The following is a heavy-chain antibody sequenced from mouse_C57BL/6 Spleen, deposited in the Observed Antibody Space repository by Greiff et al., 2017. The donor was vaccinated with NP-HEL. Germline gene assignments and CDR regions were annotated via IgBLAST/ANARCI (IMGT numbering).Heavy chain of an antibody. Sequence: QVQLQQSGAELVKPGASVKISCKASGYAFSSYWMNWVKQRPGKGLEWIGQIYPGDGDTNYNGKFKGKATLTADKSSSTAYMQLSSLTSEDSAVYFCAPTVGSYYAMDYWGQGTSVTVSS. CDR1: GYAFSSYW. V-gene: IGHV1-80*01. CDR3: APTVGSYYAMDY. D-gene: IGHD1-1*01. CDR2: IYPGDGDT. J-gene: IGHJ4*01.